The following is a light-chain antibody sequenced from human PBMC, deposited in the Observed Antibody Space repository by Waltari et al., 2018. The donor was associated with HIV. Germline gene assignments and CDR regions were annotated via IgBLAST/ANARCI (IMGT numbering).Light chain of an antibody. Sequence: SSELTQDPAVSVALRQTVRITCQGARHRSCYASSYQQKQGQAPVVVIYGTNNRPSGIPDRFSGSSSGNTASLTITGAQAEDEADYYCNSRDSSGNVFGTGTKVTVL. J-gene: IGLJ1*01. CDR3: NSRDSSGNV. CDR2: GTN. V-gene: IGLV3-19*01. CDR1: RHRSCY.